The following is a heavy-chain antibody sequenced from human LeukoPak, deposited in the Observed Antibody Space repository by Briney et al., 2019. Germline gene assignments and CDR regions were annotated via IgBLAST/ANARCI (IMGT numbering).Heavy chain of an antibody. CDR1: GYTFTGYY. J-gene: IGHJ4*02. D-gene: IGHD3-22*01. V-gene: IGHV1-2*02. CDR2: INPNSGGT. CDR3: ARTDSSGYHVVDY. Sequence: ASVKVSCKASGYTFTGYYMHWVRQAPGQGLEWMGWINPNSGGTNYAQKFQGRVTMTRDTSISTAYMELSRLRSDDTAVYYCARTDSSGYHVVDYWGQGTLVTVSS.